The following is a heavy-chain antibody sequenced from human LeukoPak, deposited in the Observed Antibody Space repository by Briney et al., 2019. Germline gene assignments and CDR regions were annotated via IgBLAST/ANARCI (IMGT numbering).Heavy chain of an antibody. CDR3: AGGYTGNFK. V-gene: IGHV3-7*01. J-gene: IGHJ4*02. CDR1: GFTFNTYW. CDR2: IKQDGSEK. Sequence: GGSLRLSCAASGFTFNTYWMTWVRQAPGKGLEWVANIKQDGSEKYYVDSVKGRFTISRDNAKNSLYLQMNSLRAEDTAIYYRAGGYTGNFKWGQGALVTVSS. D-gene: IGHD1-26*01.